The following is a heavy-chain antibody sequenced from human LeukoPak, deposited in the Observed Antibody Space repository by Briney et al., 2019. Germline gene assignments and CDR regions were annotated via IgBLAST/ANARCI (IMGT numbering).Heavy chain of an antibody. CDR2: ISPYSGNT. CDR3: ARTSGVSVAGSPYYFDF. V-gene: IGHV1-18*01. CDR1: GYLFINYG. D-gene: IGHD6-19*01. Sequence: ASVKVSCKASGYLFINYGISGLRQAPGQGLECMGWISPYSGNTDYAQKLQGRVTMTADTSTTTAYMELRSLRFDDTAVYYCARTSGVSVAGSPYYFDFWGQGTLISVSS. J-gene: IGHJ4*02.